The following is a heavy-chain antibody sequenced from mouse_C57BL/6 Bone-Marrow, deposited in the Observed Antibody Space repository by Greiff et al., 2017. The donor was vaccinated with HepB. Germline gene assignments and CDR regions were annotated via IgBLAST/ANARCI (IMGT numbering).Heavy chain of an antibody. J-gene: IGHJ3*01. Sequence: EVHLVESGGDLVKPGGSLKLSCAASGFTFSSYGMSWVRQTPDKRLEWVATISSGGSYTYYPDSVKGRFTISRDNAKNTLYLQMSSLKSEDTAMYYCARQQFTFAYWGQGTLVTVSA. V-gene: IGHV5-6*01. CDR2: ISSGGSYT. CDR3: ARQQFTFAY. CDR1: GFTFSSYG.